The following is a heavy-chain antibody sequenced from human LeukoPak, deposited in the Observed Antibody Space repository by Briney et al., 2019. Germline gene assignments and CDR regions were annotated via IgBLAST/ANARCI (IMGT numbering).Heavy chain of an antibody. CDR3: ARAYGSGSFPPDY. V-gene: IGHV1-2*02. J-gene: IGHJ4*02. CDR2: INPNSGGT. CDR1: GYTFTGYY. Sequence: ASVKVSCKASGYTFTGYYMHWVRQAAGQGLEWMGWINPNSGGTNYAQKFQGRVTMTRDTSISTAYMELSRLRSDDTAVYYCARAYGSGSFPPDYWGQGTLVTVSS. D-gene: IGHD3-10*01.